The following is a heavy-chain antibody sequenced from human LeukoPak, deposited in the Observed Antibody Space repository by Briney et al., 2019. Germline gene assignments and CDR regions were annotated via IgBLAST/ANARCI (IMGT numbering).Heavy chain of an antibody. V-gene: IGHV3-48*01. CDR3: AKATSPVISRNLFDR. Sequence: GGSLRLSCEASGFTFSSYSMNWVRQAPGKGLEWISYISTSTTTIYYANSVKGRFTISRDNSKNTLYVQMDSLRAEDTAVYYCAKATSPVISRNLFDRWGQGTLVTVSS. CDR2: ISTSTTTI. CDR1: GFTFSSYS. J-gene: IGHJ5*02. D-gene: IGHD3-3*02.